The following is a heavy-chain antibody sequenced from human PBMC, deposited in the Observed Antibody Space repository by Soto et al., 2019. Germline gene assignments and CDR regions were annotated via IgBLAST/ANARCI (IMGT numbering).Heavy chain of an antibody. CDR2: IHHSGST. CDR3: ARSFGWYAIDH. Sequence: QMQLQESGPGLVKPSETLSLTCAVSSASIITEQRWTWVRQPPGKGLEWIGEIHHSGSTNNNPSLTRRVTMSVDKSKNQFSLNLNSVTAADTALYYCARSFGWYAIDHWGQGTLVIVSS. V-gene: IGHV4-4*02. D-gene: IGHD6-19*01. J-gene: IGHJ4*02. CDR1: SASIITEQR.